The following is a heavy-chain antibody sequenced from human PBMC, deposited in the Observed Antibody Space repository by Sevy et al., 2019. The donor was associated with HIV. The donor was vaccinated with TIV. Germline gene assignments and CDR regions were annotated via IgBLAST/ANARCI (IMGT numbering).Heavy chain of an antibody. CDR3: SRWGSDYIRDY. V-gene: IGHV3-49*04. D-gene: IGHD4-17*01. J-gene: IGHJ4*02. CDR2: IRNAPYGEAT. CDR1: GFTFRAYA. Sequence: GGSLRLSCSTSGFTFRAYAISWVRQAPGKGLEWVGLIRNAPYGEATEYGGSVEGRFFLSRDDSKSVAYLQMNSLYTEDTAVYYCSRWGSDYIRDYWGQGTLVTVSS.